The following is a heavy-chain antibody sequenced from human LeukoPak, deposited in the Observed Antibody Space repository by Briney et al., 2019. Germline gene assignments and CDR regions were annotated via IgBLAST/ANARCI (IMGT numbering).Heavy chain of an antibody. J-gene: IGHJ6*03. D-gene: IGHD1-26*01. V-gene: IGHV4-39*01. CDR3: ARHLVGADSYMDV. CDR2: ICYSGST. CDR1: GGSISSSNYY. Sequence: SETLSLTCTVSGGSISSSNYYWGWIRQPPGKGLEWIGSICYSGSTYYNPSLESRATISVDTSKNQLSLKLRSVTAADTAVYSCARHLVGADSYMDVWGKGTTVTVSS.